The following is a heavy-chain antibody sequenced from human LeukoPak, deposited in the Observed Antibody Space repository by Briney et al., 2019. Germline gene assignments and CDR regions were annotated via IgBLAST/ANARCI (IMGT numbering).Heavy chain of an antibody. Sequence: PGGSLRLSCAASGFTFSSYAMHWIRQAPDKGLEWVAMISHDGGAKYYGDSVKGRLTISRDNSDNTLYLQMNSLRVEDTAVYYCARDWGSSGWYNWFDPWGQGILVTVSS. V-gene: IGHV3-30*04. CDR1: GFTFSSYA. CDR3: ARDWGSSGWYNWFDP. J-gene: IGHJ5*02. CDR2: ISHDGGAK. D-gene: IGHD3-16*01.